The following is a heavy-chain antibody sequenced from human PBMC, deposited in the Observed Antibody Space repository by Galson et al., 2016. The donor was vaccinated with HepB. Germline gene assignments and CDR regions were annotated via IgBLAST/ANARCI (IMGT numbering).Heavy chain of an antibody. J-gene: IGHJ4*02. V-gene: IGHV3-53*01. CDR1: EFAVSNSY. CDR2: IYRDGTT. CDR3: AQDQLDY. Sequence: SLRLSCAASEFAVSNSYMSWVRQAPGKGLEWLSLIYRDGTTFYADSVKGRFTISRDSSKNTLYLQMNSLRVGDTAVYYCAQDQLDYWGQGTLVTVSS.